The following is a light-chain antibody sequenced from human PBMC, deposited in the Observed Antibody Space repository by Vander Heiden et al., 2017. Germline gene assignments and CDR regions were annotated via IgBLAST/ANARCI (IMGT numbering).Light chain of an antibody. CDR2: DAS. CDR3: QQRCKWPPIT. V-gene: IGKV3-11*01. Sequence: EIVLTQSPATLSLSPGERATLSCRASQSINIYLAWYQQKPRQTPRLLIYDASKRATNLPARFSASGSGTDFTLTISSLEPEDFAVYYCQQRCKWPPITFGQGTRLDFK. CDR1: QSINIY. J-gene: IGKJ5*01.